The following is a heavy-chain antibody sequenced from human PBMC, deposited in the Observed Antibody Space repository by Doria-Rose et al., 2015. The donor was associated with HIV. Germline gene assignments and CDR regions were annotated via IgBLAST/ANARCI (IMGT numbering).Heavy chain of an antibody. Sequence: QVTLKESGPVLVKPTETLTLTCTVSGVSLSSPGMGVSWIRQPPGKPLEWLANIFSDDESSYKTSLKSRLTISRGTSKSQVVLTMTDMDPVDTATYYCARIKSSRWYHKYYFDFWGQGTLVIVSA. J-gene: IGHJ4*02. D-gene: IGHD6-13*01. CDR2: IFSDDES. V-gene: IGHV2-26*01. CDR1: GVSLSSPGMG. CDR3: ARIKSSRWYHKYYFDF.